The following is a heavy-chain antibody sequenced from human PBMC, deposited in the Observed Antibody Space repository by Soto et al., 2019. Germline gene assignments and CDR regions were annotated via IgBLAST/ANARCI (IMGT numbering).Heavy chain of an antibody. Sequence: GKVGCGDSVYRITSYGISCLRQAHGQGLEWLGWISAYSGNTNYAQKFQGRVTMTTATSTSTSYMELRSLRSDDTAVYYCARERIVAAAFHFGHRGRGPGVTVPQ. CDR3: ARERIVAAAFHFGH. D-gene: IGHD6-25*01. CDR2: ISAYSGNT. J-gene: IGHJ4*02. CDR1: VYRITSYG. V-gene: IGHV1-18*04.